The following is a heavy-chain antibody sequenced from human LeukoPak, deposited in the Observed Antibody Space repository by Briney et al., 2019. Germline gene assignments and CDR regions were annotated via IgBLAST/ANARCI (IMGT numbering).Heavy chain of an antibody. J-gene: IGHJ4*02. V-gene: IGHV3-21*01. Sequence: GGSLRLSCAASGFTLSSYTMNWVRQAPGKGLEWVSYISSSGRYIYYADSVKGRFTISRDNAKNALYLQMNSLRAEDTAVYYCAKDLHYGSADYWGQGTLVTVSS. D-gene: IGHD3-10*01. CDR2: ISSSGRYI. CDR3: AKDLHYGSADY. CDR1: GFTLSSYT.